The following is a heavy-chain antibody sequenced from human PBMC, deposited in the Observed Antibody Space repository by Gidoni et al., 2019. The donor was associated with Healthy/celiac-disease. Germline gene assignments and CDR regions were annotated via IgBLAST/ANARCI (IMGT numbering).Heavy chain of an antibody. V-gene: IGHV4-38-2*02. J-gene: IGHJ4*02. CDR3: TKDAWDLSKSVY. CDR1: AYSIDTAFY. Sequence: QVQLQESGSGRAKPSETLSLTSAVSAYSIDTAFYWSWLRPSPGKGLEWIGSIYHDGDTYYNSSLKSRITISIDRAKKQCSLNLRHVTAADTAIYYCTKDAWDLSKSVYWGRGTLVTVSS. D-gene: IGHD4-4*01. CDR2: IYHDGDT.